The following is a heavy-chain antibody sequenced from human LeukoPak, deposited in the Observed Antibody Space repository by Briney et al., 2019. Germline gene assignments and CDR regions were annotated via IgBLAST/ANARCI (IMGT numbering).Heavy chain of an antibody. CDR1: GYTFTSYA. J-gene: IGHJ4*02. D-gene: IGHD3-10*01. V-gene: IGHV7-4-1*02. Sequence: ASVKVSCKASGYTFTSYAMNWVRQAPGQGLEWMGWLNTNTGNPTYAQGFTGRFVFSLDTSVSTAYLQISSLKAEDTAVYYCSITMVRGKFDYWGQGTLVTVSS. CDR2: LNTNTGNP. CDR3: SITMVRGKFDY.